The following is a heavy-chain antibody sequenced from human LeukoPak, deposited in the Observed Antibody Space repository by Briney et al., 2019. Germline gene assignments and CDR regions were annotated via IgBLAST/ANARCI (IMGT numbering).Heavy chain of an antibody. J-gene: IGHJ6*02. V-gene: IGHV4-30-4*01. CDR3: ASRLGYSSSSSYYYSGMDV. CDR1: GGSISSGDYY. CDR2: IYYSGST. Sequence: SETLSLTCTVSGGSISSGDYYWSWIRQPPGKGLEGIGYIYYSGSTYYNPSLKSRVTISGDTSKNQFSLKLSSVTAADTAVYYCASRLGYSSSSSYYYSGMDVWGQGTTVTVSS. D-gene: IGHD6-13*01.